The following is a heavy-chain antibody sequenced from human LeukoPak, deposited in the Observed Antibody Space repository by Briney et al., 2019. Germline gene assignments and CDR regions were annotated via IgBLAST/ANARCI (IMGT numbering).Heavy chain of an antibody. CDR2: IYYSGST. V-gene: IGHV4-30-4*01. J-gene: IGHJ4*02. D-gene: IGHD3-22*01. CDR1: GGSISSGDYY. Sequence: SETLSLTCTVFGGSISSGDYYWSWIRQPPGKGLEWIGYIYYSGSTYYNPSLKSRVTISVDTSKNQFSLKLSSVTAADTAVYYCARDSDSSGFYFDYWGQGTLVTVSS. CDR3: ARDSDSSGFYFDY.